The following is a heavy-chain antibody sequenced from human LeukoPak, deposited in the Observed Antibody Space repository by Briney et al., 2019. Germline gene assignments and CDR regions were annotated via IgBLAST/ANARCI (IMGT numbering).Heavy chain of an antibody. V-gene: IGHV4-39*01. CDR1: GGSISSSSYY. J-gene: IGHJ4*02. D-gene: IGHD1-26*01. CDR2: IYYSGST. CDR3: ARQVLGATKPFDY. Sequence: SETLSLTCTVSGGSISSSSYYWGWIRQPPGKGLEWIGSIYYSGSTYYNPSLKSRVTISVDTSKNQFSLKLSSVTAADTAVYYCARQVLGATKPFDYWGQGTLVTVSP.